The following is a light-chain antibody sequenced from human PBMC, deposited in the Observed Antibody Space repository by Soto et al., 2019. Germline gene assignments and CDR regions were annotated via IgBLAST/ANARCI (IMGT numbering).Light chain of an antibody. J-gene: IGLJ1*01. CDR1: SSDVGAYNY. CDR2: DVS. V-gene: IGLV2-14*01. CDR3: SSYTCATTYV. Sequence: QSVLTQPASVSGSPGQSITISSTGTSSDVGAYNYDSWYQQYPGEAPKVIIYDVSHRPAGVSNRFSGSKSGNTASLTISGLQTQDEADYYCSSYTCATTYVFGTGTKVTVL.